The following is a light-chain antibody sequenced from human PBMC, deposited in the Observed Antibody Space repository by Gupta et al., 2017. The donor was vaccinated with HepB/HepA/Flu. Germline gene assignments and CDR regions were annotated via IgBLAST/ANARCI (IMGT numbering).Light chain of an antibody. Sequence: QSALTQPASVSGSPGQSIPLSCTGTSSDVGGYNYVSWYQQHPGKVPKVMIYDVSNRPSGISNRFSGSKSGNTASLTISGLQAEDEADYYCSSFTISSTVVFGGGTKLTVL. CDR2: DVS. J-gene: IGLJ2*01. CDR1: SSDVGGYNY. V-gene: IGLV2-14*01. CDR3: SSFTISSTVV.